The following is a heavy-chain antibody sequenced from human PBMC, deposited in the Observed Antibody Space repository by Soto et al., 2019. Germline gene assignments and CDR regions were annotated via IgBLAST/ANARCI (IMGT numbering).Heavy chain of an antibody. Sequence: SQTLSLTCAISGDSVSSNSAAWNWIRQSPSRGLEWLGRAYYRSKWYNDYAVPVKSRITINPDTTKNQISLQVNSVAPEDTAVYYCARESAGTYYFDYWGQGTVVTVS. CDR3: ARESAGTYYFDY. J-gene: IGHJ4*02. CDR2: AYYRSKWYN. CDR1: GDSVSSNSAA. D-gene: IGHD6-19*01. V-gene: IGHV6-1*01.